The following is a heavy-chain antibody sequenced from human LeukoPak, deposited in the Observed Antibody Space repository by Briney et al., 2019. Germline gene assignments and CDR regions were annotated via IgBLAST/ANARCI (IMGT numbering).Heavy chain of an antibody. J-gene: IGHJ5*02. CDR1: GFTFGSHW. D-gene: IGHD6-19*01. CDR2: TNQDGSRE. V-gene: IGHV3-7*01. CDR3: ARGSGWTFDP. Sequence: GGSLRLSCTASGFTFGSHWMIWVRLAPGKGLEWVANTNQDGSREKYADSVRGRFTVSRDNAKNSVYLQMNSLGVEDTAIYYCARGSGWTFDPWGQGTLVTVSS.